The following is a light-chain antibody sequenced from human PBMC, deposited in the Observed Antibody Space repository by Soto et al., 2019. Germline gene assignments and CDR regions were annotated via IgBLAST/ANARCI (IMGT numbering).Light chain of an antibody. V-gene: IGLV3-21*02. CDR1: NIWSKS. CDR2: DDD. CDR3: QVWDSDTDHVV. Sequence: SYELTQPPSVSVAPGQTASFTCGGHNIWSKSVHRYQQKPGQAPILVIYDDDDRPSGIPGRFSGSNSGSAATLTISRVEAGDEADYYCQVWDSDTDHVVFGGGTKVTVL. J-gene: IGLJ2*01.